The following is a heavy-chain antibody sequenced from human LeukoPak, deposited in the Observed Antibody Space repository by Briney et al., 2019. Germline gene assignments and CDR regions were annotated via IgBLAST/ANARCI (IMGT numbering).Heavy chain of an antibody. Sequence: ASVKVSCKASGGAFNNYAFSWVRQAPGQGLEWMGGILPMFGTVSYAQKFQGRVTVTTDASTDTVYMELSSLKFEDTALYYCARDHSGYSLGYALYYFDYWGQGTLVTVSS. CDR1: GGAFNNYA. D-gene: IGHD5-18*01. CDR3: ARDHSGYSLGYALYYFDY. V-gene: IGHV1-69*05. CDR2: ILPMFGTV. J-gene: IGHJ4*02.